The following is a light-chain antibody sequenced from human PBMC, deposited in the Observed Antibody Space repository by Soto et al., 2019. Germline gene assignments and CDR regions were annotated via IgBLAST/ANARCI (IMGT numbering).Light chain of an antibody. CDR1: QGMGDY. J-gene: IGKJ3*01. CDR2: AAN. V-gene: IGKV1-27*01. CDR3: QKGNSPPPIT. Sequence: DIDVARAPSSLRASVGDRVTIRCRWRQGMGDYLAWYQPKPGRVHKLVIHAANNLQSRVPTRFSGSPTGTDFTLTLSPLLPEDAAISVCQKGNSPPPITVGAGT.